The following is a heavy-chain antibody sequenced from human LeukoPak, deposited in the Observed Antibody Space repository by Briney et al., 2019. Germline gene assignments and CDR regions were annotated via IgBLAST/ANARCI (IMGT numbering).Heavy chain of an antibody. Sequence: GGSLRLSCAASGFSFNEYYMSWIRQAPGKGLEWVSYISSSGSTIYYADSVKGRFTISRDNAKISLYPQMNSLRAEDTALYYCAKALEMATSKFDYWGQGTLVTVSS. D-gene: IGHD5-24*01. CDR3: AKALEMATSKFDY. CDR1: GFSFNEYY. V-gene: IGHV3-11*01. CDR2: ISSSGSTI. J-gene: IGHJ4*02.